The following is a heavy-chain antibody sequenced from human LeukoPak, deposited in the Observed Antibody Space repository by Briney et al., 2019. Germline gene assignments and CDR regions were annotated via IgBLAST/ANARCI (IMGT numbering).Heavy chain of an antibody. CDR1: GFTVSNNY. CDR2: LYSGGTT. V-gene: IGHV3-66*01. Sequence: GGSLRLSCAVSGFTVSNNYLTWVRQAPGKGLEWVSVLYSGGTTYYADSVKGRFSLSRDISKNMVYLQMDSLRAEDTAVYYCAREGGYSFGHDYWGQGTLVTVSS. J-gene: IGHJ4*02. CDR3: AREGGYSFGHDY. D-gene: IGHD5-18*01.